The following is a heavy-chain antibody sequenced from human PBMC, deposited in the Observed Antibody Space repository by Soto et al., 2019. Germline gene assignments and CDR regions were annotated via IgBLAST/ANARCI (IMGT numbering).Heavy chain of an antibody. V-gene: IGHV4-31*03. CDR1: GGSISSGGYY. J-gene: IGHJ6*02. Sequence: SETLSLTCTVSGGSISSGGYYWSWIRQHPGKGLEWIGYIYYSGSTYYNPSLKSRVTISVDTSKNQFSLKLSSVTSADTAVYYCARDKAYSNYPPGPPQFYYYGMDVWGQGTTVTVSS. CDR3: ARDKAYSNYPPGPPQFYYYGMDV. D-gene: IGHD4-4*01. CDR2: IYYSGST.